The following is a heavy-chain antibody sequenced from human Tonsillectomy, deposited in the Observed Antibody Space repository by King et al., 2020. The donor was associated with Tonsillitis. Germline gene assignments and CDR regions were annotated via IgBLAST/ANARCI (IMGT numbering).Heavy chain of an antibody. V-gene: IGHV3-9*01. CDR3: AKDMGPGLGAAGTRNYYYGMDV. Sequence: EVQLVESGGGLVQPGRSLRLSCAASGFSFDDSAMHWVRQGPGKGLEWVSGISWNSGNIAYADSVKGRFTISRDSAKNSLYLQMNSLRVEDTALYYCAKDMGPGLGAAGTRNYYYGMDVWGQGTTVTVSS. D-gene: IGHD6-13*01. CDR1: GFSFDDSA. J-gene: IGHJ6*02. CDR2: ISWNSGNI.